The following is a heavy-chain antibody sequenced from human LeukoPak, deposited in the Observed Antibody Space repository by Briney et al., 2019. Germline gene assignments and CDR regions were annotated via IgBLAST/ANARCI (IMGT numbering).Heavy chain of an antibody. CDR1: GGSISSYY. CDR3: ARRVLYGSGSYYEQ. J-gene: IGHJ4*02. V-gene: IGHV4-59*08. CDR2: IYYSGST. Sequence: PSETLSLTCTVSGGSISSYYWSWIRQPPGKGLEWIGYIYYSGSTNYNPSLKSQVTISVDTSKNQFSLKLSSVTAADTAVYYCARRVLYGSGSYYEQWGQGTLVTVSS. D-gene: IGHD3-10*01.